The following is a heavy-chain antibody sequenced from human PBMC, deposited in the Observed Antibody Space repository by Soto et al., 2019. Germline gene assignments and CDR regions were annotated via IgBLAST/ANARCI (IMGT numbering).Heavy chain of an antibody. D-gene: IGHD3-16*01. V-gene: IGHV3-66*01. CDR3: ARDPWAADY. CDR1: GFTVSTNY. CDR2: IYSGGST. Sequence: EVQLVESGGGLVQPGVSLRLSCAASGFTVSTNYMSWVRQAPGKGLEWVSVIYSGGSTFYADSVRGRFTISRDNSKNTVNLPMNSLRAEDTAVYYCARDPWAADYWGQGTLVTVSS. J-gene: IGHJ4*02.